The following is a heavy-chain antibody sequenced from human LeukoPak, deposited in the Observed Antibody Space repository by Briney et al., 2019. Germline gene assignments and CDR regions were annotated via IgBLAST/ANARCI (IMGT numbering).Heavy chain of an antibody. CDR3: ARDQRGEAVVHPDY. CDR1: GFTFSRHS. J-gene: IGHJ4*02. Sequence: GGSLRLSCAASGFTFSRHSMNWVRQAPGKGLEWVSSISSSGAYIYYADSVKGRFTISRDNAKNSLYLQMNSLRAEDTAFYYCARDQRGEAVVHPDYWGQGTLVTVSS. CDR2: ISSSGAYI. V-gene: IGHV3-21*01. D-gene: IGHD3-16*01.